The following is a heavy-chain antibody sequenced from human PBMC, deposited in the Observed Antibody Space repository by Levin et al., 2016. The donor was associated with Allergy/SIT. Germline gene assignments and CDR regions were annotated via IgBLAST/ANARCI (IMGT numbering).Heavy chain of an antibody. CDR3: VRQRYSDYDPGAFDI. D-gene: IGHD5-12*01. Sequence: ESLRLSCAASGFTFSSYAMSWIRQPPGKGLEWIGSVYYSAATYYNPSLQSRVTISVDTSKNQFSLKVSSVTAADTAVYSCVRQRYSDYDPGAFDIWGQGTMVTVSS. J-gene: IGHJ3*02. CDR2: VYYSAAT. V-gene: IGHV4-39*01. CDR1: GFTFSSYA.